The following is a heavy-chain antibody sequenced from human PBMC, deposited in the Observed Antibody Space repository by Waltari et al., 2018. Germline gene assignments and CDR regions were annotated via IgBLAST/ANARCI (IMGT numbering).Heavy chain of an antibody. V-gene: IGHV4-59*01. CDR2: ISYSGTT. J-gene: IGHJ4*02. Sequence: VQLQESGPGLVKPSETLSLTCPVSGGSMSNYYWNWIRQPPGKELEWIGHISYSGTTNYNPSLKSRVTISVDTSKNQFSLKLSSVTAADTAVYYCARGNFFDFWGQGTLVTVSS. CDR3: ARGNFFDF. CDR1: GGSMSNYY.